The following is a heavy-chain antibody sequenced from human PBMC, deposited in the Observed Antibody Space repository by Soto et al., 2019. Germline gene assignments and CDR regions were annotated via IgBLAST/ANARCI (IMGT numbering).Heavy chain of an antibody. CDR3: ARGRRIVPAAFPGYYFDY. J-gene: IGHJ4*02. V-gene: IGHV4-59*01. CDR2: IYYSGST. D-gene: IGHD2-2*01. CDR1: GGSISSYY. Sequence: SETLSLTCTVSGGSISSYYWSWIRQPPGKGLEWIGYIYYSGSTNYNPSLKSRVTISVDTSKNQFSLKLSSVTAADTAVYYCARGRRIVPAAFPGYYFDYWGQGTLVTVS.